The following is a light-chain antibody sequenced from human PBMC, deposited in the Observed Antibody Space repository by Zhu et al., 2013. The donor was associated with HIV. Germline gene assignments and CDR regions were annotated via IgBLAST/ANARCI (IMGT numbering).Light chain of an antibody. CDR2: AAS. V-gene: IGKV1-9*01. CDR3: QQFDSFPLT. CDR1: QDINRY. Sequence: DIQLTQSPSFLSASVGDRVTITCRASQDINRYLAWYQQKPGKPPKLLVYAASTTQSGVPSRFGGRGSGTEFTLTITSLQPDDFATYYCQQFDSFPLTFGGGTKVEI. J-gene: IGKJ4*01.